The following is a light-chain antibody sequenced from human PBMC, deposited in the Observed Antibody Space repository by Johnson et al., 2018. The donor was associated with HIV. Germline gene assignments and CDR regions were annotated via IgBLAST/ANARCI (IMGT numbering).Light chain of an antibody. CDR3: GTWASSLRFGF. Sequence: QSVLTQPPSVSAAPGQKVTISCSGSSSNIGNNYVSWYQQVPGTAPKLLIYDNNERPSGIPDRFSGSKSGTSATLGITGLQTGDEADYYCGTWASSLRFGFFGTGTKVTVL. J-gene: IGLJ1*01. CDR1: SSNIGNNY. CDR2: DNN. V-gene: IGLV1-51*01.